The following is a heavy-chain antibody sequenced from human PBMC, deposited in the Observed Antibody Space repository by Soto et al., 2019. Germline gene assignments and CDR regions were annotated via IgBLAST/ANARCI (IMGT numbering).Heavy chain of an antibody. D-gene: IGHD3-16*01. Sequence: GGSLRLSYAASGFTFSNYGMHWVRQAPGKGLEWVAFIWYDGGNKYYAESVKGRFTISRDKSKNTLYLQMNSLRAEDKAVYYWARDGDVNTGFGKDYWVQGTLVTVSS. CDR1: GFTFSNYG. V-gene: IGHV3-33*01. J-gene: IGHJ4*02. CDR3: ARDGDVNTGFGKDY. CDR2: IWYDGGNK.